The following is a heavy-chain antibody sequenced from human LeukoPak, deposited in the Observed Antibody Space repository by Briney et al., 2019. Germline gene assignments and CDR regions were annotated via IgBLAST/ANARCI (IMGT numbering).Heavy chain of an antibody. D-gene: IGHD3-3*01. J-gene: IGHJ4*02. CDR1: GGSISSSTYY. V-gene: IGHV4-39*01. Sequence: SETLSLTCTVSGGSISSSTYYWGWIRQPPGKGLDWIGSVYYSGSTYYNPSLKSRVTMSVDTSKNHFSLKLTSVTAADTAVYYCARHIYDFWSGYFQPRHFDYWGQGILVTVSS. CDR2: VYYSGST. CDR3: ARHIYDFWSGYFQPRHFDY.